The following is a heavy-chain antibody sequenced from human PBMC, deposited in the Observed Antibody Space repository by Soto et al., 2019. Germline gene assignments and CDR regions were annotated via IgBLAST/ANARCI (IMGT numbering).Heavy chain of an antibody. Sequence: EVQLLESGGDLVQPGGSLRLSCAASGLNFSDYAMTWVRQAPGKGLEWVSSVSNRGDITYYADSVKGRFTISRDNSKNTLFMHINSLRAEDTALYYCARGDRGGSGSPASYYSSGLDVWGQGTTVTVSS. CDR3: ARGDRGGSGSPASYYSSGLDV. D-gene: IGHD3-10*01. V-gene: IGHV3-23*01. CDR2: VSNRGDIT. CDR1: GLNFSDYA. J-gene: IGHJ6*02.